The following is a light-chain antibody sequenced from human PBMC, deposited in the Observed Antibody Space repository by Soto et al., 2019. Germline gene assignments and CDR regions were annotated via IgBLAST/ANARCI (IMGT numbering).Light chain of an antibody. Sequence: QSVLTQPASVSGSPGQSITISCSGTSSDVGSSNLVSWYQQHPGKAPKLIIFEGDRRPSGVSGRFSGPKSGNTASLTISGLQAEDEADYYCCSFARSTTFYVFGTGTKVTVL. CDR3: CSFARSTTFYV. CDR1: SSDVGSSNL. J-gene: IGLJ1*01. V-gene: IGLV2-23*01. CDR2: EGD.